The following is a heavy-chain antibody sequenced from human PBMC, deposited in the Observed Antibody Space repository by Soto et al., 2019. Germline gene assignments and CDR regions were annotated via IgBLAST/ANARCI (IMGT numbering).Heavy chain of an antibody. CDR3: ASRITIFGEVIIPQFV. V-gene: IGHV3-21*01. CDR2: ISSSSSYI. J-gene: IGHJ6*02. CDR1: GFTFSSYS. D-gene: IGHD3-3*01. Sequence: GESLKISCAASGFTFSSYSMNWVRQAPGKGLAWVSSISSSSSYIYYADSVKGRFTISRDNAKNSLYLQMNSLRAEDTAVYYFASRITIFGEVIIPQFVWSRGTTVPVSS.